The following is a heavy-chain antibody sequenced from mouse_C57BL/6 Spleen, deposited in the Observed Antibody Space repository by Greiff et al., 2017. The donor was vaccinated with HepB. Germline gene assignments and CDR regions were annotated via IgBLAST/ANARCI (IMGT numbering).Heavy chain of an antibody. CDR2: IDPENGDT. CDR3: TTARHGGYFDV. CDR1: GFNIKDDY. V-gene: IGHV14-4*01. Sequence: EVQLQQSGAELVRPGASVKLSCTASGFNIKDDYMHWVKQRPEQGLEWIGWIDPENGDTEYASKFQGKATITADTSSNTAYLQLSSLTSEDTAVYYCTTARHGGYFDVWGTGTTVTVSS. D-gene: IGHD6-1*01. J-gene: IGHJ1*03.